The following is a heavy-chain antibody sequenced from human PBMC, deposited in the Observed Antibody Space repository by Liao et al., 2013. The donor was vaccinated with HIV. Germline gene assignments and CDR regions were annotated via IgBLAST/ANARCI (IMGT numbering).Heavy chain of an antibody. CDR3: AGSPLLGSFFDY. D-gene: IGHD3-10*01. Sequence: QVQLQQSGPGLVRPAQTLSLSCTVSGVSINTGSYFWSWIRQSAGRGLEWIGRFHASGRNAYNPSLGSRVTISGATSKNQFSLNLTSVTAADTALYFCAGSPLLGSFFDYWGQGILVTVSS. V-gene: IGHV4-61*02. CDR2: FHASGRN. J-gene: IGHJ4*02. CDR1: GVSINTGSYF.